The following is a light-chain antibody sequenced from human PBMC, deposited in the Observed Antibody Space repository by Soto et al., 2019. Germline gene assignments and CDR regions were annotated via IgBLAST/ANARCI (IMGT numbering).Light chain of an antibody. CDR1: QRVRSN. V-gene: IGKV3-15*01. J-gene: IGKJ4*01. CDR2: GAY. CDR3: QQYNTWPLT. Sequence: IVVTPSPATLSVAPGDRVTLSCRASQRVRSNSAWSQQKPGQAPRLIIYGAYTRATGITDRFSGTGYETEFTLTISSLQSEDFAVYYCQQYNTWPLTFGGGTKVDIK.